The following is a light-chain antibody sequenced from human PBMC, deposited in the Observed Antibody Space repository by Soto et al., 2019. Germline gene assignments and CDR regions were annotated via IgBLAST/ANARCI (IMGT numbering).Light chain of an antibody. J-gene: IGKJ4*01. Sequence: DIQMTQSPSSLSASVGDRVTITCRASQTINKYLNWYQQRSGQAPKLLIHYASTLQSGVPLRFSGAGSGTTFTLTIADFQPADIVTYFCQQAYSFPLTFGGGTEVEI. CDR3: QQAYSFPLT. CDR2: YAS. V-gene: IGKV1-39*01. CDR1: QTINKY.